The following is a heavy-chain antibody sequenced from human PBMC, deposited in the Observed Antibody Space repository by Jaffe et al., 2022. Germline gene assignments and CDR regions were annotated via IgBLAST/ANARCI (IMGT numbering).Heavy chain of an antibody. CDR1: GFTFSGSA. D-gene: IGHD6-6*01. V-gene: IGHV3-73*02. J-gene: IGHJ6*03. CDR3: TRLARAARPLYYYYYMDV. CDR2: IRSKANSYAT. Sequence: EVQLVESGGGLVQPGGSLKLSCAASGFTFSGSAMHWVRQASGKGLEWVGRIRSKANSYATAYAASVKGRFTISRDDSKNTAYLQMNSLKTEDTAVYYCTRLARAARPLYYYYYMDVWGKGTTVTVSS.